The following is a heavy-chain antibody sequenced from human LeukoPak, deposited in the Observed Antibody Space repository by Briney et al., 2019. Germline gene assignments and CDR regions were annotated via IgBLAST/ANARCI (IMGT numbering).Heavy chain of an antibody. CDR3: ARGLRWFGELIRYYYYYGMDV. Sequence: ASVKVSCKASGYTFTGYYMHWVRQAPGQGLEWMGWINPNSGGTNYAQKFQGWVTMTRDTSISTAYMELSRLRSDDTAVYYCARGLRWFGELIRYYYYYGMDVWGQGTTVTVSS. D-gene: IGHD3-10*01. J-gene: IGHJ6*02. CDR1: GYTFTGYY. CDR2: INPNSGGT. V-gene: IGHV1-2*04.